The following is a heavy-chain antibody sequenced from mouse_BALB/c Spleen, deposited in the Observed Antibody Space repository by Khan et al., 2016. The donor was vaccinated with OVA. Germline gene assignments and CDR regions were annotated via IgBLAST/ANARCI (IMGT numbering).Heavy chain of an antibody. CDR2: ISSGDIT. V-gene: IGHV5-6-5*01. CDR3: ARDYWFAY. Sequence: EVELVESGGGLVKPGGSLKLSCSASGFTFSNYAMSWVRQSPEKRLEWVASISSGDITYYPDSVKGRFTISRDNARNILYLQMSSLRSEDTAMYYCARDYWFAYWGQGTLVPVSA. CDR1: GFTFSNYA. J-gene: IGHJ3*01.